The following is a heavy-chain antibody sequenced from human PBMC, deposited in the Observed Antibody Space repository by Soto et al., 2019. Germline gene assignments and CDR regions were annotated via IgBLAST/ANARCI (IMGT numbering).Heavy chain of an antibody. CDR3: VRKSLVVAAATREDY. Sequence: EVQLVESGGGLVQPGESLRLSCAASGFTFSSYWMHWVRQAPGKGLVWVSRINSDGSSTSYAGSVKGRFTISRDNAKITMYLQMSSLRAEDTAVYYCVRKSLVVAAATREDYWGQGNLVTVSS. CDR2: INSDGSST. CDR1: GFTFSSYW. D-gene: IGHD2-15*01. J-gene: IGHJ4*02. V-gene: IGHV3-74*01.